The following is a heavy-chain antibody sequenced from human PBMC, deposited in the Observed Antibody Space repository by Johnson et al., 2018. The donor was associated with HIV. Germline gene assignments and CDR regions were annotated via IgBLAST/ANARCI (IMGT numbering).Heavy chain of an antibody. CDR1: GFTFSNYD. CDR2: ISYDGTNK. CDR3: ARVRAGIAAAGRGDDI. V-gene: IGHV3-30*03. D-gene: IGHD6-13*01. Sequence: VQLVESGGGVVQPGRSLRLSCAASGFTFSNYDIHWVRQAPGKGLEWVAFISYDGTNKYYADSVKGRFTISRDNSKNTLYLQMNSLRAEDTAVYYCARVRAGIAAAGRGDDIWGQGTMVTVSS. J-gene: IGHJ3*02.